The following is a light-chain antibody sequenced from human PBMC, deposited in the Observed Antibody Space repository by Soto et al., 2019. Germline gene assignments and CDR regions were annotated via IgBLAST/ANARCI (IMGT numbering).Light chain of an antibody. Sequence: EIVLTQSPGTLSLSPGERATLSCRASQSVSSSYLAWYQQRPGQAPRLLIYVASNRATGTPDRFSGSGSGTDFTLTNSRLEPEDFAVYYCQQYGSSPITFGQGTRLEIK. CDR3: QQYGSSPIT. CDR1: QSVSSSY. V-gene: IGKV3-20*01. CDR2: VAS. J-gene: IGKJ5*01.